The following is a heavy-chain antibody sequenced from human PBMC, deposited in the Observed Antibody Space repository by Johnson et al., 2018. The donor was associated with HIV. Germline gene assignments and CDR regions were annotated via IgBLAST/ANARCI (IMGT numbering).Heavy chain of an antibody. CDR3: ARGTVCGGDCYSRAFDI. CDR2: ISSNGGST. CDR1: DFTFSSYA. D-gene: IGHD2-21*02. Sequence: VHLVESGGGVVQPGGSLRLSCAASDFTFSSYAMHWVRQAPGKGLEYVSAISSNGGSTYYANSVKGRFTISRDNSKNTLYLQMGSLRAEDMAVYYCARGTVCGGDCYSRAFDIWGQGTMVTVSS. J-gene: IGHJ3*02. V-gene: IGHV3-64*01.